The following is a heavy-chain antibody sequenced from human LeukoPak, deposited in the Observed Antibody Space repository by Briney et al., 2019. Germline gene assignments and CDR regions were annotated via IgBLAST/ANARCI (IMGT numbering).Heavy chain of an antibody. V-gene: IGHV1-18*01. J-gene: IGHJ4*02. Sequence: ASVKVSCKASGYTFTSNGISWVRQAPGQGLEWMGWVSAYADDTNYVQKFQGRVTMTTDTSTSAAYMELRSLRSDDTAVYYCARDCIGCHGFDYWGQGTLVTVSS. D-gene: IGHD2-15*01. CDR2: VSAYADDT. CDR3: ARDCIGCHGFDY. CDR1: GYTFTSNG.